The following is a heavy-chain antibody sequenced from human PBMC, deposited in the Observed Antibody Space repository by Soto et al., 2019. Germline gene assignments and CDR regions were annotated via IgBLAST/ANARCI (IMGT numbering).Heavy chain of an antibody. CDR2: IYQSGST. J-gene: IGHJ5*02. V-gene: IGHV4-30-2*01. CDR1: GAPITSGAYS. D-gene: IGHD3-22*01. Sequence: TSETLSLTCTVSGAPITSGAYSWSWIRQPPGKGLEWIGFIYQSGSTHYNPSLKSRVTISVDRSKNHFSLQLTSLTAADTAVYYCARDMSGCSSSACYLSGWLDPWGPGTLVTVS. CDR3: ARDMSGCSSSACYLSGWLDP.